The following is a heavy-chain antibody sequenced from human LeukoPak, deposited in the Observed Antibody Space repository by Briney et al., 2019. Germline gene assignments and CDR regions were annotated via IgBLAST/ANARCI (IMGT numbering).Heavy chain of an antibody. CDR2: VAPNNGAT. J-gene: IGHJ5*02. CDR1: GYTFTNYH. V-gene: IGHV1-2*02. CDR3: TRALRHTSSSGWFDP. D-gene: IGHD6-6*01. Sequence: GASVKVSCKTSGYTFTNYHIHWVRQAPGQGLEWMGWVAPNNGATNYARNLQGRVTMTRDTSVSTVYMELSRLTSDDTAVYYCTRALRHTSSSGWFDPWGQGSLVTVSS.